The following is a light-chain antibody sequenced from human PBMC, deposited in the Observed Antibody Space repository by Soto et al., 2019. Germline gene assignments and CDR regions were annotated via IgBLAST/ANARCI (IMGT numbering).Light chain of an antibody. J-gene: IGKJ5*01. CDR2: GAS. CDR3: QQYNNWPLT. Sequence: VMTQAPATLSVSPGERATLSCRASQTINNNVAWYQLKDGQVPRLLIYGASTRATDVPARFSGSGSGTDFTLTISRLQSEDFEVYYCQQYNNWPLTFGQGTRLEIK. CDR1: QTINNN. V-gene: IGKV3-15*01.